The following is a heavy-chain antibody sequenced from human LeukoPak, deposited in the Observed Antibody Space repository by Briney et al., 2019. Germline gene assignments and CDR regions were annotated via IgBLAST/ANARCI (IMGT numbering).Heavy chain of an antibody. J-gene: IGHJ4*02. D-gene: IGHD4-23*01. CDR1: GFTFGGYW. CDR2: MDQDGSEI. Sequence: GGSLRLSCAGSGFTFGGYWMSWVRQAPGKGPEWVANMDQDGSEINYRDSVKGRFTISRDNAKNALYLWMNSLRADDTAVYYCARDRGYSTFDSWGRGVLVTVSS. V-gene: IGHV3-7*01. CDR3: ARDRGYSTFDS.